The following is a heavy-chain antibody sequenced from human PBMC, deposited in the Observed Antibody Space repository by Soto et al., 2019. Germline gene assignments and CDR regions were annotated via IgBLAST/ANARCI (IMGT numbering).Heavy chain of an antibody. CDR3: AREAEGSSWYFSNYCYYMDV. D-gene: IGHD6-13*01. J-gene: IGHJ6*03. V-gene: IGHV1-8*01. Sequence: ASVKVSCKASGYTFTSYDINWVLQATGQGLEWMGWMNPNSGNTGYAQKIQGRVTMTRNSSISTAYMELSSLRSEDTAVYYCAREAEGSSWYFSNYCYYMDVWGKGATVTVS. CDR2: MNPNSGNT. CDR1: GYTFTSYD.